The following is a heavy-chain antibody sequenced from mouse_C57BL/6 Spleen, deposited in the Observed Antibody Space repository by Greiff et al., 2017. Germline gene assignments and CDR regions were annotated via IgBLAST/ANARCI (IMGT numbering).Heavy chain of an antibody. J-gene: IGHJ3*01. Sequence: VQLQQSGPGLVAPSQSLSITCTVSGFSLTSYGVHWVRQPPGKGLEWLVVIWSDGSTTYNSALKSRLSISKDNSKSQVFLKMNSLQTDDTAMYYCARHGDSNYPFAYWGQGTLVTVSA. CDR1: GFSLTSYG. CDR3: ARHGDSNYPFAY. V-gene: IGHV2-6-1*01. CDR2: IWSDGST. D-gene: IGHD2-5*01.